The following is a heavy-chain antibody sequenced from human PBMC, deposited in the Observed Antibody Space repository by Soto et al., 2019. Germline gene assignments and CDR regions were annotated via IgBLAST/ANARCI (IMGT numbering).Heavy chain of an antibody. V-gene: IGHV5-10-1*01. CDR2: IDPSDSCT. J-gene: IGHJ6*02. CDR1: GYSFTSYW. CDR3: ARHGVVGATSGSYYYYGMDV. D-gene: IGHD1-26*01. Sequence: GESLKISCKGSGYSFTSYWISWVRQMPGKGLEWMGRIDPSDSCTNYSPSFQGHVTISADKSISTAYLQWSSLKASDTAMYYCARHGVVGATSGSYYYYGMDVWGQGTTVTVSS.